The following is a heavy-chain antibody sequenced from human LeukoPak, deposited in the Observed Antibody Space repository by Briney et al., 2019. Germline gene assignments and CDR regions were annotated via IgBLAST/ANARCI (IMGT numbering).Heavy chain of an antibody. J-gene: IGHJ6*03. D-gene: IGHD6-13*01. Sequence: SETLSLTCAVSGYSISSGYYWGWIRQPPGKGLEWIGSIYHSGSTYYNPSLKSRVTISVDTSKNQFSLKLSSVTAADTAVYYCARCGIAAAGTSYYYYYMDVWGKGTTVTVSS. CDR1: GYSISSGYY. CDR3: ARCGIAAAGTSYYYYYMDV. V-gene: IGHV4-38-2*01. CDR2: IYHSGST.